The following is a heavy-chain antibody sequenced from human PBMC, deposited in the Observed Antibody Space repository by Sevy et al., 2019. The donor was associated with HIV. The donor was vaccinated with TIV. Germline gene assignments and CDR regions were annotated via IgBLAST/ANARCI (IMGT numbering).Heavy chain of an antibody. CDR3: AGGRYDSSGSFDAFDI. D-gene: IGHD3-22*01. CDR1: GFTFTSYA. J-gene: IGHJ3*02. V-gene: IGHV3-23*01. CDR2: IYGSGGAT. Sequence: GGSLRLSCKPSGFTFTSYAMSWVRQAPGKGLEWVSTIYGSGGATYYADSVKGRFTISRDNSKNTLYRQMNCRRIEDTAVYYCAGGRYDSSGSFDAFDIWGQGTMVTVSS.